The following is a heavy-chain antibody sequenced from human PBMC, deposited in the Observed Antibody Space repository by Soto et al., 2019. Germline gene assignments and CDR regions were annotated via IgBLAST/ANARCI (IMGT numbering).Heavy chain of an antibody. CDR3: ARERYFDY. J-gene: IGHJ4*02. Sequence: NPSETLSLTCTVSGGSISSYYWSWIRQPPGKGLEWIGYIYYSGSTNYNPSLKSRVTISVDTSKNQFSLKLSSVTAADTAVYYCARERYFDYWGQGTLVTVSS. CDR1: GGSISSYY. V-gene: IGHV4-59*01. CDR2: IYYSGST.